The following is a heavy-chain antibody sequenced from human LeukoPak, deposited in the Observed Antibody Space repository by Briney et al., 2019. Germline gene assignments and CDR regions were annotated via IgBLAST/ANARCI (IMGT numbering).Heavy chain of an antibody. V-gene: IGHV3-11*01. Sequence: GGSLRLSCAASGFSFSDTYMSWIRQAPGKGREWIAYVATGGYTLDYADSVRGRFTVSRDNAKNSLYLQMNSLRVEDTAVYYCATSSFYGQLWGQGTLVTVSS. J-gene: IGHJ1*01. D-gene: IGHD2/OR15-2a*01. CDR2: VATGGYTL. CDR1: GFSFSDTY. CDR3: ATSSFYGQL.